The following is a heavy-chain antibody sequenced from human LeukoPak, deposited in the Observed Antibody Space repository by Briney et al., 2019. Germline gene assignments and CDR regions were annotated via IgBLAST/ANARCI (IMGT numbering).Heavy chain of an antibody. CDR3: ARLEMRHDAFDI. D-gene: IGHD5-24*01. J-gene: IGHJ3*02. V-gene: IGHV1-18*01. CDR2: IRAYNGNK. Sequence: ASVKVSCKASGYTFTSYGITWVRQAPGQGLEWMGFIRAYNGNKNYAQKLKGRFTITTDTSTSTPYMKMRSLRSDDTAVYYCARLEMRHDAFDIWGQGTMVPVSS. CDR1: GYTFTSYG.